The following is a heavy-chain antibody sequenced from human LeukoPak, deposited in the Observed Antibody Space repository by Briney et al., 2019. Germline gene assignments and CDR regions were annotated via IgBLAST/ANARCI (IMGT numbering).Heavy chain of an antibody. Sequence: SETLSLTCTVSGGSISSGGYYWSWIRQPPGKGLEWIGYIHHSGSTYYNPSLKSRVTISVDRSKNQFSLKLSSVTAADTAVYYCARGPDYDFWSGYYTPFDYWGQGTLVTVSS. CDR1: GGSISSGGYY. CDR3: ARGPDYDFWSGYYTPFDY. J-gene: IGHJ4*02. V-gene: IGHV4-30-2*01. D-gene: IGHD3-3*01. CDR2: IHHSGST.